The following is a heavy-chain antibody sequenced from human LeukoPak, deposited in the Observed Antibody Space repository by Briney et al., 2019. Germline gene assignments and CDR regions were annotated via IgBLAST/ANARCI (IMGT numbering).Heavy chain of an antibody. V-gene: IGHV4-34*01. CDR3: ARGAVAGISDRWFDP. D-gene: IGHD6-19*01. Sequence: SETLSLTCAVYGGSFSGYYWSWIRQPPGKGLEWIGEINHSGSTNYNPSLKSRVTISVDTSKNQFSLKLSSVTAADTAVYYCARGAVAGISDRWFDPWGQGTLVTVSS. CDR1: GGSFSGYY. CDR2: INHSGST. J-gene: IGHJ5*02.